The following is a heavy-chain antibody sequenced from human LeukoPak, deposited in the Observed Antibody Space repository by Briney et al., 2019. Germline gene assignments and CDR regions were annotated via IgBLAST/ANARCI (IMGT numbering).Heavy chain of an antibody. CDR3: ARGALRYSYGHFDY. D-gene: IGHD5-18*01. CDR2: ISYDGSNK. Sequence: GGSLRLSCAASGFTFSSYAMHWVRQAPGKGLEWVAVISYDGSNKYYADSVKGRFTISRDNSKNTLYLQMNSLRAEDTAVYYCARGALRYSYGHFDYWGQGTLVTVSP. CDR1: GFTFSSYA. V-gene: IGHV3-30*04. J-gene: IGHJ4*02.